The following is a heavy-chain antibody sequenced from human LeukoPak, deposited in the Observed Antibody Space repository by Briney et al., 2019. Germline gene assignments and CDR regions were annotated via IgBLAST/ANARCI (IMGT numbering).Heavy chain of an antibody. Sequence: GGSLRLSCAASGFTVSSNYMSWVRQAPGKGLEWVAVISYDGSNKYYADSVKGRFTISRDNSKNTLYLQMNSLRAEDTAVYYCARVYDDSSGYGYYGMDVWGQGTTVTVSS. J-gene: IGHJ6*02. CDR2: ISYDGSNK. V-gene: IGHV3-30-3*01. CDR3: ARVYDDSSGYGYYGMDV. CDR1: GFTVSSNY. D-gene: IGHD3-22*01.